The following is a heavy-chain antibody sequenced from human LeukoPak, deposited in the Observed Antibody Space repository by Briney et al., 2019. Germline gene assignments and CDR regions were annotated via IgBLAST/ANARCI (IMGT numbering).Heavy chain of an antibody. V-gene: IGHV4-59*01. D-gene: IGHD3-16*01. CDR1: GGSINSYY. J-gene: IGHJ4*02. CDR3: ARMIGDY. CDR2: IYYSGST. Sequence: PSETLSLTCTVSGGSINSYYWSWIRQPPGKGLEWIGYIYYSGSTNYNPSLKSRVTISVDTSKNQFSLKLSSVTAADTAVYYCARMIGDYWGQGTLVTVSS.